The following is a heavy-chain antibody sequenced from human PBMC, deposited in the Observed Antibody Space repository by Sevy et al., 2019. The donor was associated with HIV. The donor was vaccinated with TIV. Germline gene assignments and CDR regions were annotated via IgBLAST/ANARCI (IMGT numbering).Heavy chain of an antibody. J-gene: IGHJ6*02. CDR3: AKDSTVSYYGMDV. D-gene: IGHD4-17*01. CDR1: GFNFRSFA. Sequence: GGSLRLSCAASGFNFRSFAMHWVRQAPGKGLEWVAVISYDGSNKYYADSVKGRFTISRDNSQNTLYLQMNSLRAEDTAVYYCAKDSTVSYYGMDVWGQGTTVTVSS. CDR2: ISYDGSNK. V-gene: IGHV3-30-3*01.